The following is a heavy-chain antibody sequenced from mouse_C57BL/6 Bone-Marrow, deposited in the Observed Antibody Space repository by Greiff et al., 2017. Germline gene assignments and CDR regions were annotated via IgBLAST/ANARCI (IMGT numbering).Heavy chain of an antibody. J-gene: IGHJ2*01. CDR2: IHPNSGST. CDR3: ARERKDGYYVDY. CDR1: GYTFTSYW. D-gene: IGHD2-3*01. Sequence: VKLQQPGAELVKPGASVKLSCKASGYTFTSYWMHWVKQRPGQGLEWIGMIHPNSGSTNYNEKFKSKATLTVDKSSSTAYMQLSSLTSEDSAVYYCARERKDGYYVDYWGQGTTLTVSS. V-gene: IGHV1-64*01.